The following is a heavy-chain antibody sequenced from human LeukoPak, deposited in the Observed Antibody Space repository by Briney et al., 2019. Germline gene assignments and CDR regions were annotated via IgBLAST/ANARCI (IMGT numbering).Heavy chain of an antibody. CDR3: ARESTMVRXAXXX. Sequence: GGSLRLSCAASGFTFSSYSMNWVRQAPGKGLEWVSSISSSSSYIYYADSVKGRFTISRDNAKNSLYLQMNSLRAEDTAVYYCARESTMVRXAXXXWGQXTLXT. V-gene: IGHV3-21*01. CDR1: GFTFSSYS. D-gene: IGHD3-10*01. J-gene: IGHJ4*02. CDR2: ISSSSSYI.